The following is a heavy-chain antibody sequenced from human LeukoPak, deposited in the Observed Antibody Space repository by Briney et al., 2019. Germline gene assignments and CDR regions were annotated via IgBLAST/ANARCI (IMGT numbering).Heavy chain of an antibody. CDR3: ARAYNWNYAYYYYMDV. CDR1: GYTFTSYD. V-gene: IGHV1-8*03. J-gene: IGHJ6*03. D-gene: IGHD1-7*01. CDR2: MNPNSGNT. Sequence: VASVKVSCKASGYTFTSYDINWVRQATGQGLEWMGWMNPNSGNTGYAQKFQGRVTITRNTSISTAYMELSSLRSEDTAVYYCARAYNWNYAYYYYMDVWGKGTTVTVSS.